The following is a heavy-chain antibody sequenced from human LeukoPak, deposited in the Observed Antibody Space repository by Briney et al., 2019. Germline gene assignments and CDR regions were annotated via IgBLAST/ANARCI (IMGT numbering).Heavy chain of an antibody. Sequence: SETLSLTCTVSGGSISSSSYYWGWIRQPPGKGLEWIGSIYYSGSTYYNPSLKSRVTISVDTSKNQFSLKLSSVTAADTAVYYCARHTHSSSWYGLNAFDIWGQGTMVTVSS. V-gene: IGHV4-39*01. D-gene: IGHD6-13*01. CDR1: GGSISSSSYY. CDR2: IYYSGST. J-gene: IGHJ3*02. CDR3: ARHTHSSSWYGLNAFDI.